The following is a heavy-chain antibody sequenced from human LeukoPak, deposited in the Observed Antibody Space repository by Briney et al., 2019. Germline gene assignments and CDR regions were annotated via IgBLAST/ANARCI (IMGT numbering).Heavy chain of an antibody. J-gene: IGHJ6*03. CDR2: ISAYNGNT. CDR1: GYTFTSYG. CDR3: ARDRAYRITMVRGVKDYMDV. D-gene: IGHD3-10*01. V-gene: IGHV1-18*01. Sequence: ASVKVSCKASGYTFTSYGISWVRQAPGQGLEWMGWISAYNGNTNYAQKLQGRVTMTTDTSTSTAYMELRSLRSDDTAVYYCARDRAYRITMVRGVKDYMDVWGKGTTVTVSS.